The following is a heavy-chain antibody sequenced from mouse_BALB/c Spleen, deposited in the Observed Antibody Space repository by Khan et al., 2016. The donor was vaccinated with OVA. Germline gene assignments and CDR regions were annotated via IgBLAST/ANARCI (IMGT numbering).Heavy chain of an antibody. CDR3: ARRCNYAYYFAMDY. V-gene: IGHV9-3-1*01. J-gene: IGHJ4*01. CDR1: GYTFTDYG. Sequence: QIQLVQSGPELKKPGETVKISCKASGYTFTDYGMNWVKQAPGKGLKWMGWINTFTGEPTYADDFKGRFAFSLETSASTAYLQIINLKDEDTATYVCARRCNYAYYFAMDYWGQGTSVTVSS. CDR2: INTFTGEP. D-gene: IGHD2-1*01.